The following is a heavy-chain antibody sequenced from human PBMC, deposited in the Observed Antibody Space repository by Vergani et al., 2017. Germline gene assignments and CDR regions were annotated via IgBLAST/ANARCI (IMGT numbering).Heavy chain of an antibody. CDR1: GYSFTSYW. J-gene: IGHJ4*02. CDR2: IDTSDSYT. Sequence: EVQLVQSGAEVKKPGEPPRISCKGSGYSFTSYWISWVRQMPGKGLEWMGRIDTSDSYTNYSPSFQGHVTISADTSISTAYLQWSSLKASDTAMYYCARVDTAMVSFDYWGQGTLVTVSS. D-gene: IGHD5-18*01. V-gene: IGHV5-10-1*01. CDR3: ARVDTAMVSFDY.